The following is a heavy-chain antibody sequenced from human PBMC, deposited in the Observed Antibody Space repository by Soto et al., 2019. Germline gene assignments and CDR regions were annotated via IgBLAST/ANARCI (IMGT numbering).Heavy chain of an antibody. D-gene: IGHD6-13*01. CDR1: GGSVSSGSYY. Sequence: SETLSLTCTVSGGSVSSGSYYWSWIRQPPGKGLEWIGYIYYSGSTNYNPSLKSRVTISVDTSKNQFSLKLSSVTAADTAVYYCARDTPPHSRVDYYYYGMDVWGQGTTVTVSS. V-gene: IGHV4-61*01. CDR3: ARDTPPHSRVDYYYYGMDV. CDR2: IYYSGST. J-gene: IGHJ6*02.